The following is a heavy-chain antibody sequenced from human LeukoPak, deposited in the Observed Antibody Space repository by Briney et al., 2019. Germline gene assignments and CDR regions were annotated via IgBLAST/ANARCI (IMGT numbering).Heavy chain of an antibody. J-gene: IGHJ4*02. CDR3: TRESGTYHGNDY. CDR1: GYTFTGYY. CDR2: INPNNGAA. D-gene: IGHD1-26*01. Sequence: ASVKVSCKASGYTFTGYYMHWVRQAPGQGLEWMGRINPNNGAANYAQKLQGRVTITGDTSISTAYMELSSLRSDDTAVYYCTRESGTYHGNDYWGQGTLVTVSS. V-gene: IGHV1-2*06.